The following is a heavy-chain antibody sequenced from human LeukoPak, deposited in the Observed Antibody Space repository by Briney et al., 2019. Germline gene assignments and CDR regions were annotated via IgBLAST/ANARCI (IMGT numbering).Heavy chain of an antibody. J-gene: IGHJ4*02. CDR3: ARVEGQRAFDY. V-gene: IGHV4-38-2*02. Sequence: SETLSLTCTVSNYSISSDYSWGWIRQRPGMGLEWIGSIYHSGSTYYNPSLKSRVIISIDTSKDHFSLKLSSVTAADTALYYCARVEGQRAFDYWGQGTLVTVSS. CDR2: IYHSGST. CDR1: NYSISSDYS.